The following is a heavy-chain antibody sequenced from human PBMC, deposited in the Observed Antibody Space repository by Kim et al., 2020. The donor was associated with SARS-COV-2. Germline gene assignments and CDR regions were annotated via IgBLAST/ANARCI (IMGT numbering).Heavy chain of an antibody. D-gene: IGHD4-17*01. CDR2: IIYTGST. V-gene: IGHV4-59*11. Sequence: SETLSLTCTVSGGSISSHYWSWIRQPPGKGLEWIGYIIYTGSTAYNPTLWSRVTMSVDTSKNQFSLNLSSVTAADTAIYYCARSMTTYLHMDLWGQGTTVTVSS. CDR1: GGSISSHY. CDR3: ARSMTTYLHMDL. J-gene: IGHJ6*02.